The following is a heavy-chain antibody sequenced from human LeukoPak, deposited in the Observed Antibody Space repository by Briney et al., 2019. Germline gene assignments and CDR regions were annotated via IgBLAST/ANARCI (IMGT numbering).Heavy chain of an antibody. J-gene: IGHJ4*02. CDR1: GFTFSSYA. CDR3: ASYDSSGYYHYFDY. D-gene: IGHD3-22*01. Sequence: GGSLRLSCSASGFTFSSYAMHWVRQAPGKGLEYVSAISSNGGSTDYADSVKGRFTISRDNSKNTLYMQMNSLRAEDTAVYYCASYDSSGYYHYFDYWGQGTLVTVSS. V-gene: IGHV3-64*04. CDR2: ISSNGGST.